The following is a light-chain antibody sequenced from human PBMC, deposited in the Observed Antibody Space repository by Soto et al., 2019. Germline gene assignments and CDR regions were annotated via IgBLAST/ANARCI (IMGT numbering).Light chain of an antibody. Sequence: QSVLTQSPSASASLGASVKLTCTLSSGHSSYAIAWHQQQPEKGPRFLMKLNSDGSHSKGDGIPDRFSGSSSGTKRYLTISSLQSEDEADYYCQTWGTAIRVVFGGGTKVT. V-gene: IGLV4-69*01. CDR1: SGHSSYA. CDR3: QTWGTAIRVV. J-gene: IGLJ2*01. CDR2: LNSDGSH.